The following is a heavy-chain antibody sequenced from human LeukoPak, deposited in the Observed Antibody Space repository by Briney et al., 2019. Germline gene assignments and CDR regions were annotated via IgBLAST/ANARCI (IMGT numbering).Heavy chain of an antibody. J-gene: IGHJ4*02. CDR2: IIPIFGTA. CDR3: AKRRGLSIYYFDY. V-gene: IGHV1-69*06. Sequence: GASVKVSCKASGGTFSSYAISWVRQAPRQGLEWMGGIIPIFGTANYAQKFQGRVTITADKSTSTAYMELSSLRSEDTAVYYCAKRRGLSIYYFDYWGQGTLVTVSS. D-gene: IGHD3-10*01. CDR1: GGTFSSYA.